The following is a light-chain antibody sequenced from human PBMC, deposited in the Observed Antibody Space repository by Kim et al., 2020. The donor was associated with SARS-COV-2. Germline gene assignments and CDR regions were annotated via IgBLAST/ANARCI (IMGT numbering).Light chain of an antibody. CDR2: AAS. J-gene: IGKJ1*01. CDR3: QQSYSTPPTWT. Sequence: DIQMTQSPSSLSASVGDRVTITCRASQSISSYLNWYQQKPGKAPKLLIYAASSLQSGVPSRFSGSGSGTDFTLTISSLQPEDFATYYCQQSYSTPPTWTFVQGTKVDIK. V-gene: IGKV1-39*01. CDR1: QSISSY.